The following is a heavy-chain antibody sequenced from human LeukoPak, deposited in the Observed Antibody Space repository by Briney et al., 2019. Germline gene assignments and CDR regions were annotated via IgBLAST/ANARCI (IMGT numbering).Heavy chain of an antibody. CDR3: AKVKSEKQWLAPFDS. D-gene: IGHD6-19*01. J-gene: IGHJ4*02. V-gene: IGHV3-23*01. Sequence: GGSLRLSCAASEFTFSNYAMSWVRQAPGKGLEWVSTISIGGGSTYYADSVKGRFTISRDNAQNTLYLEMNSLRAEDTAVYNCAKVKSEKQWLAPFDSLGQGTLVTVSS. CDR1: EFTFSNYA. CDR2: ISIGGGST.